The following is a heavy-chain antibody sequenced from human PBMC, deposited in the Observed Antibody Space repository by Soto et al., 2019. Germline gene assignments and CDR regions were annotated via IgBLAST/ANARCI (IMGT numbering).Heavy chain of an antibody. CDR2: IIPISGTT. CDR3: ARGYCSGGNCYSGMDV. Sequence: GASVKVSCKASGGTFSTHAIIWVRQAPGHGLAWMGGIIPISGTTYYTQKFQGRVTITADEPTSTAFMELSSLTSEDTAVFYCARGYCSGGNCYSGMDVWGQGTMVTVSS. D-gene: IGHD2-15*01. CDR1: GGTFSTHA. J-gene: IGHJ6*02. V-gene: IGHV1-69*13.